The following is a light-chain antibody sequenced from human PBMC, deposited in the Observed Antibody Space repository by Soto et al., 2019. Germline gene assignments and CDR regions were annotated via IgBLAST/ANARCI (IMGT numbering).Light chain of an antibody. J-gene: IGKJ1*01. Sequence: EIVMTQTPLSLPVTPGEPASISCRSSQSLVVRDDGNMYLDWYVQKPGQPPQLLIYAASSLQSGVPSRFSGSGSGTDFTLTISSLQPEDFATYYCLQDYNYPQTFGQGTKVDIK. CDR2: AAS. CDR1: QSLVVRDDGNMY. CDR3: LQDYNYPQT. V-gene: IGKV2-40*01.